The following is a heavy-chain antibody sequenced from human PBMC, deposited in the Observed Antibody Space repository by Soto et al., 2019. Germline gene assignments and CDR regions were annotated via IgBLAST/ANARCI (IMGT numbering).Heavy chain of an antibody. CDR2: ISSSSSYI. CDR1: GFTFSSYS. D-gene: IGHD2-21*02. V-gene: IGHV3-21*01. J-gene: IGHJ6*02. Sequence: EVQLVESGGGLVKPGGSLRLSCAASGFTFSSYSMNWVRQAPGKGLEWVSSISSSSSYIYYADSVKGRFTISRDNAKNSLYLQMNSLRAEDTAVYYCARDRTATTYYYGMDVWGQGTTGTGSS. CDR3: ARDRTATTYYYGMDV.